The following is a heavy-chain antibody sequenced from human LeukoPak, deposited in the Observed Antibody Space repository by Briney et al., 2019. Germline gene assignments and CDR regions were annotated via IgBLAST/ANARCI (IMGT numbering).Heavy chain of an antibody. D-gene: IGHD1-20*01. CDR1: GYTFTSYD. V-gene: IGHV1-8*01. Sequence: ASVKVSCKASGYTFTSYDINWVRQATGQGLEWMGWMNPNSGNTGYAQKFQGRVTMTRNTSISTAYMELSSLRVEDTALYYCARDRRGITGTEWFDPWGQGTLVTVSS. CDR2: MNPNSGNT. CDR3: ARDRRGITGTEWFDP. J-gene: IGHJ5*02.